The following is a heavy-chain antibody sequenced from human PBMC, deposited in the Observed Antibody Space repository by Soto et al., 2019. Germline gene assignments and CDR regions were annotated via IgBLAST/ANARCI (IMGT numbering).Heavy chain of an antibody. Sequence: QVQLVQSGAEVKKPGASVKVSCKASGYTFTSYYMHWVRQAPGQGLEWMGIINTSGGSTSYAQKFQVRVTMTRDTSTSTVYMELSSLRSEDTAVYYCARESRSYDFWSGYYKVVADAFDIWGQGTMVTVSS. J-gene: IGHJ3*02. D-gene: IGHD3-3*01. CDR3: ARESRSYDFWSGYYKVVADAFDI. V-gene: IGHV1-46*03. CDR2: INTSGGST. CDR1: GYTFTSYY.